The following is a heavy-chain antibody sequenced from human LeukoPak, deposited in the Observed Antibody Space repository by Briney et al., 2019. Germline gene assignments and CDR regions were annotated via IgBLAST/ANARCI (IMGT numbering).Heavy chain of an antibody. Sequence: SETLSLTCAVYGGSFSGYYWSWIRQPPGKGLEWIGEINHSGSTNYNPSLKSRVTISVDTSKNQFSLKLSSVTAADTAVYYCARVQRRLRDNYFDYWGQGTLVTVSS. D-gene: IGHD5-24*01. CDR1: GGSFSGYY. J-gene: IGHJ4*02. V-gene: IGHV4-34*01. CDR2: INHSGST. CDR3: ARVQRRLRDNYFDY.